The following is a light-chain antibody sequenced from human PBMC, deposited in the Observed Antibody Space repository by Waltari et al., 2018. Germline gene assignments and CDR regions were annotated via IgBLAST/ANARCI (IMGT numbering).Light chain of an antibody. V-gene: IGLV1-44*01. J-gene: IGLJ3*02. CDR1: SSNIGSNT. Sequence: QSVLTQPPSASGTPGQRVTISCSGSSSNIGSNTVNWYQQLPGTAPKLLIYRNNQRPSCVPDRFARSKSGTSASLAISGLQSEDEADYYCAAWDDSLNGWVFGGGTKLTVL. CDR3: AAWDDSLNGWV. CDR2: RNN.